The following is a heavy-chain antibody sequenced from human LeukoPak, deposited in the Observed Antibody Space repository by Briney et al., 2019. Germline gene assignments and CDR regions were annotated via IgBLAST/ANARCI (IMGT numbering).Heavy chain of an antibody. Sequence: SETLSLTCTVSGGSISSSSYYWGWIRQPPGKGLEWIGYVYYSGSTNYNPSLKSRVTISVDTSKNQFSLKLSSVTAADTAVYFCARLLLVGATGYFDSWGQGTLVTVSS. CDR1: GGSISSSSYY. CDR2: VYYSGST. V-gene: IGHV4-61*05. CDR3: ARLLLVGATGYFDS. D-gene: IGHD1-26*01. J-gene: IGHJ4*02.